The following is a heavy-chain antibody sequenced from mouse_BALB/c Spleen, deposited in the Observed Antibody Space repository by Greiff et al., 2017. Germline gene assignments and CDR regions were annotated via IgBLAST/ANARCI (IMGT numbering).Heavy chain of an antibody. CDR2: ILPGSGST. Sequence: VQLQQSGAELMKPGASVKISCKATGYTFSSYWIEWVKQRPGHGLEWIGEILPGSGSTNYNEKFKGKATFTADTSSNTAYMQLSSLTSEESAVYYCARVTTVLAHWYFDFWGAGTTVTVSA. V-gene: IGHV1-9*01. CDR1: GYTFSSYW. D-gene: IGHD1-1*01. CDR3: ARVTTVLAHWYFDF. J-gene: IGHJ1*01.